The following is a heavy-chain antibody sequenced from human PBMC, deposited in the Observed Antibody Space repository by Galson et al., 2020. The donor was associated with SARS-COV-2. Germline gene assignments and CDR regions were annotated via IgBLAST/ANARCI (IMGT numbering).Heavy chain of an antibody. CDR2: IYYSGST. V-gene: IGHV4-39*01. Sequence: ETSETLSLTCTVSGGSISNSYYFWGWIRQPPGKGLEWIGRIYYSGSTFYNPSLNSRLSISVDTSKNQFSLRLSSVTAAYTAVYYCASLPVPTQYSTSSGVDDWGQGTLVTVSS. CDR3: ASLPVPTQYSTSSGVDD. J-gene: IGHJ4*02. D-gene: IGHD6-6*01. CDR1: GGSISNSYYF.